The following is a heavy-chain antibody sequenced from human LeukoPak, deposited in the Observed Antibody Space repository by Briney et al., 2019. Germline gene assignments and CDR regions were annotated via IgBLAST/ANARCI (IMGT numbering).Heavy chain of an antibody. CDR2: IYYSGST. CDR3: ATRKLGNDY. D-gene: IGHD7-27*01. V-gene: IGHV4-39*07. Sequence: SETLSLTCTVSGDSISNSNYYWGWIRQPPGKGLEWIGTIYYSGSTYYNPSLMSRVAISVDTSKNQFSLKLTSVTAADTAVYYCATRKLGNDYWGQGTLVTVSS. CDR1: GDSISNSNYY. J-gene: IGHJ4*02.